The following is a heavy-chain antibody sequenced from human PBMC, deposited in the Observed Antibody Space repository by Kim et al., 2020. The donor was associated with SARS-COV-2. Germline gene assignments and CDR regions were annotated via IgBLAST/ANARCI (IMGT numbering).Heavy chain of an antibody. CDR3: ARYFEWLPFGD. D-gene: IGHD3-9*01. J-gene: IGHJ4*02. Sequence: NPRYAQGFRGRFVVSLDTSVNTAYLQISNLKAEDTAVYYCARYFEWLPFGDWGQGTLVTVSS. CDR2: NP. V-gene: IGHV7-4-1*02.